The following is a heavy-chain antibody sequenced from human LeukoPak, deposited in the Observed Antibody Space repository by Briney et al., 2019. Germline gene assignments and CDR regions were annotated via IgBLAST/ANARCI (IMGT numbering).Heavy chain of an antibody. CDR2: ISSSSSYI. CDR3: AKGGYSSSDFDY. J-gene: IGHJ4*02. CDR1: GFTFSSYS. D-gene: IGHD6-6*01. V-gene: IGHV3-21*01. Sequence: GGSLRLSCAASGFTFSSYSMNWFRQAPGKGLEWVLSISSSSSYIYYADSVKGRFTISRDNAKNSLYLQMNSLRAEDTAVYYCAKGGYSSSDFDYWGQGTLVTVSS.